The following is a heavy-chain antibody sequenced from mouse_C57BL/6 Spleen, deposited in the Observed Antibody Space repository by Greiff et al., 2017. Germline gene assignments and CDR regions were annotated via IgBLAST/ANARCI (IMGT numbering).Heavy chain of an antibody. CDR1: GYTFTSYW. J-gene: IGHJ2*01. CDR2: IHPNSGST. V-gene: IGHV1-64*01. D-gene: IGHD4-1*01. CDR3: ARNWDGTSDY. Sequence: QVQLKQPGAELVKPGASVKLSCKASGYTFTSYWMHWVKQRPGQGLEWIGMIHPNSGSTNYNEKFKSKATLTVAKSSSTAYMQLSSLTSEDSVVYYCARNWDGTSDYWGQGTTLTVSS.